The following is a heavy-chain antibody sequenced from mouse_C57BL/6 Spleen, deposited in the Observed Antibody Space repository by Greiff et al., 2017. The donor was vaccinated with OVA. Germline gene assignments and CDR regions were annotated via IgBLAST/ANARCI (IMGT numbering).Heavy chain of an antibody. V-gene: IGHV1-18*01. D-gene: IGHD1-1*01. CDR1: GYTFTDYN. CDR3: ARIHYYGSSYWFAY. CDR2: INPNNGGT. Sequence: VQLQQSGPELVKPGASVKIPCKASGYTFTDYNMDWVKQSHGKSLEWIGDINPNNGGTIYNQKFKGKATLTVDKSSSTAYMELRSLTSEDTAVYYCARIHYYGSSYWFAYWGQGTLVTVSA. J-gene: IGHJ3*01.